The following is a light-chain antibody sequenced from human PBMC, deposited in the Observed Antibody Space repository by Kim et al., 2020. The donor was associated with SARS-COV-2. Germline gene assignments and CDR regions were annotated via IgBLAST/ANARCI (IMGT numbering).Light chain of an antibody. CDR1: QSINSNY. CDR2: DAS. V-gene: IGKV3-20*01. Sequence: NVLTQSPGTLSLSPGERVTLSCRASQSINSNYLAWYQHKPGQAPRLLIYDASNRATGIPDRFTGSGSGTDFTLTINRLEPEDFAVYFCQQYDHAPLTFCQGNKLDI. J-gene: IGKJ2*01. CDR3: QQYDHAPLT.